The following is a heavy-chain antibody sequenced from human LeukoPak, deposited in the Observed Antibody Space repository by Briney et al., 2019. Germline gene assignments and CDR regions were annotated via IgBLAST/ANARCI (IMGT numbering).Heavy chain of an antibody. CDR1: GFTFSSYA. Sequence: PGGSLRLSCAASGFTFSSYAMSWVRQAPGKGLEWVSAISGSGGSTYYADFVKGRFTISRDNSKNTLYLQMNSLRAEDTAVYYCAKDGARYSYGYVSFDAFDIWGQGTMITVPS. D-gene: IGHD5-18*01. V-gene: IGHV3-23*01. CDR2: ISGSGGST. CDR3: AKDGARYSYGYVSFDAFDI. J-gene: IGHJ3*02.